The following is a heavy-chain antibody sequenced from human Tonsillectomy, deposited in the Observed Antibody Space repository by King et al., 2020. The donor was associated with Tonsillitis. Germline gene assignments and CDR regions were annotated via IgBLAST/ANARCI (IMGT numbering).Heavy chain of an antibody. CDR1: GFTFSSYA. V-gene: IGHV3-30-3*01. Sequence: VQLVESGGGVVQPGRSLRLSCAASGFTFSSYAMHWVRQAPGKGREWVAVISYDGSNKYYADTVNGRFTISRDNSKNTLYLQMNSLRAEDTAVYYCARDINDFWSGSIGWFDPWGQGTLVTVSS. J-gene: IGHJ5*02. CDR2: ISYDGSNK. D-gene: IGHD3-3*01. CDR3: ARDINDFWSGSIGWFDP.